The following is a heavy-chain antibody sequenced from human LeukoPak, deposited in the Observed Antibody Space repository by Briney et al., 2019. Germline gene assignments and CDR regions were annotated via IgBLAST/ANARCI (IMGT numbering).Heavy chain of an antibody. D-gene: IGHD3-10*01. CDR2: ISAYNGNI. CDR1: GYTFTSYG. V-gene: IGHV1-18*01. Sequence: ASVKVSCKASGYTFTSYGISWVRQGPGQGLEWRGWISAYNGNINYPQKLQGRVTMTTDTSTTTAYMELRSLRSDDTAVYYCARDRDGDMTLVRGVPDAFDIWGQGTVVTVS. J-gene: IGHJ3*02. CDR3: ARDRDGDMTLVRGVPDAFDI.